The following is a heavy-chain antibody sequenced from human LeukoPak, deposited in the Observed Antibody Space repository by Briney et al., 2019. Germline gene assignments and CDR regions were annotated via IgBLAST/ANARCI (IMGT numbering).Heavy chain of an antibody. CDR2: ISRSGSTI. Sequence: GGSLRLSCAASGFTFSSYEMNWVRQAPGKGLEWVSYISRSGSTIYYADSVKGRFTISRDNAKNSLYLQMNSLRAEDTAVYYCARAGYCSGGSCYDFDYWGQGTLVTVSS. J-gene: IGHJ4*02. CDR1: GFTFSSYE. CDR3: ARAGYCSGGSCYDFDY. D-gene: IGHD2-15*01. V-gene: IGHV3-48*03.